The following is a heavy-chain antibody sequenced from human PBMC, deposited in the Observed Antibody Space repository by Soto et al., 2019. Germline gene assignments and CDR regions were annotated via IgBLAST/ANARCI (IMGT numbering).Heavy chain of an antibody. J-gene: IGHJ4*02. CDR1: GDSVSSNSAA. CDR2: TYYRSKWYN. D-gene: IGHD6-19*01. V-gene: IGHV6-1*01. CDR3: AIGVWQWLRSYYFDY. Sequence: TCAISGDSVSSNSAAWIWIRQSPSRGLEWLGRTYYRSKWYNDYAVSVKSRITINPDTSKNQFSLQLNSVTPADTAVYYCAIGVWQWLRSYYFDYWGQGTLVTVSS.